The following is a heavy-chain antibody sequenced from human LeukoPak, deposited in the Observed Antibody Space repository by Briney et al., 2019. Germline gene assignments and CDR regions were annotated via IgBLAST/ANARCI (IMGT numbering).Heavy chain of an antibody. CDR3: GGYNSVKGNLFDY. CDR2: ISSSSSYI. Sequence: PGGSLRLSCAASGSTFSSYSMNWVRQAPGKGLEWVSSISSSSSYIYYADSVKGRFTISRGNSKNTLYLQMNSLRAEDTAVYYCGGYNSVKGNLFDYWGQGTLVTVSS. J-gene: IGHJ4*02. V-gene: IGHV3-21*01. CDR1: GSTFSSYS. D-gene: IGHD5-24*01.